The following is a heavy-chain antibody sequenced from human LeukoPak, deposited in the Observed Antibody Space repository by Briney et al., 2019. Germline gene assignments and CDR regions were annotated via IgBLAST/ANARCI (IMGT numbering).Heavy chain of an antibody. CDR3: ARWREYALDY. CDR1: GGSFSGYY. V-gene: IGHV4-34*01. CDR2: INHSGST. D-gene: IGHD2-2*01. Sequence: PQTLSLTCAVYGGSFSGYYWSWIRQPPGKGLEWIGEINHSGSTNYNPSLKSRVTISVDTSKNQFSLKLSSVTAADTAVYYCARWREYALDYWGQGTLVTVSS. J-gene: IGHJ4*02.